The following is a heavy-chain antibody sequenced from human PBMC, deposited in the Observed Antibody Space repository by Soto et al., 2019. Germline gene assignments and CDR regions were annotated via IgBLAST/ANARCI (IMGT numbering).Heavy chain of an antibody. V-gene: IGHV1-18*01. CDR1: GYTFTTYG. CDR2: ISAYNGNT. D-gene: IGHD4-17*01. CDR3: ARSGDPVDYFYYYGMDV. Sequence: ASVKVSCKASGYTFTTYGISWVRQAPGQGLEWMGWISAYNGNTNYALKFQGRVTMTTDTSTSTAYMERRSLRSDDTAVYYCARSGDPVDYFYYYGMDVWGQGTTVTVSS. J-gene: IGHJ6*02.